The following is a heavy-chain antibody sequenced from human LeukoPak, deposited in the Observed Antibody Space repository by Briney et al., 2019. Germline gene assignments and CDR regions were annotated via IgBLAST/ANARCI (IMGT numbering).Heavy chain of an antibody. CDR2: IKQDGSEK. CDR1: GFTFSSYW. D-gene: IGHD5-24*01. Sequence: PGGSLRLSCAASGFTFSSYWMSWVRQAPGKGLEWVANIKQDGSEKYYVDSVKGRFTISRDNAKNSLYLQMNSLRAEDTAVYYCAREMATIRAYYYYMDVWGKGTTVTISS. J-gene: IGHJ6*03. V-gene: IGHV3-7*01. CDR3: AREMATIRAYYYYMDV.